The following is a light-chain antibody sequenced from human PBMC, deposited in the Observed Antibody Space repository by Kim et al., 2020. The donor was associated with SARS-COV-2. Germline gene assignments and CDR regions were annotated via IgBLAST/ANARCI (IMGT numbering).Light chain of an antibody. V-gene: IGLV2-14*03. CDR2: GVT. CDR1: SSDVGGHKY. Sequence: QSALTQPASVSGSPGQSITISCTGISSDVGGHKYVSWYQQHPGKAPKLVIYGVTNRPSGVSNRFSGSKSGNSASLTISGLQAEDEADYYCSSYTSRSTLFGGGTQVTVL. J-gene: IGLJ2*01. CDR3: SSYTSRSTL.